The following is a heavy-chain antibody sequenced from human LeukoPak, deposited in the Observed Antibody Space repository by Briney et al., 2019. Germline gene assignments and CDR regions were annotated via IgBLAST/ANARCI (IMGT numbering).Heavy chain of an antibody. J-gene: IGHJ3*01. CDR3: ARAPYYYDSSSYYSIDY. CDR2: MNPNSGNT. D-gene: IGHD3-22*01. Sequence: ASVKVSCKASGYTFTSYDINWVRQATGQGLEWMGWMNPNSGNTGYAQKFQGRVTITRNTSISTAYMELSSLRSEDTAVYYCARAPYYYDSSSYYSIDYWGQGTMVTVSS. CDR1: GYTFTSYD. V-gene: IGHV1-8*03.